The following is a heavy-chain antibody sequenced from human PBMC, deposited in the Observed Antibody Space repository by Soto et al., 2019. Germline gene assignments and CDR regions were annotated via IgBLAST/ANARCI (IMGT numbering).Heavy chain of an antibody. D-gene: IGHD1-26*01. J-gene: IGHJ6*02. CDR2: IIPIFGTA. CDR3: ARLGGYYYYYYGMDV. CDR1: GGTFSSYA. V-gene: IGHV1-69*13. Sequence: GASVKVSCKASGGTFSSYAISWVRQAPGQGLEWMGGIIPIFGTANYAQKFQGRVTITADESTSTAYMELSSLRSEDTAVYYCARLGGYYYYYYGMDVWGQGTTVTVSS.